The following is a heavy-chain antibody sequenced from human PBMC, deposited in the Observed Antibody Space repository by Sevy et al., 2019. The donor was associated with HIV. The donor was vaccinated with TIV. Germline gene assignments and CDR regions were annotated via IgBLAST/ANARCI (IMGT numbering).Heavy chain of an antibody. Sequence: GGSLRLSCAVSGFTFTNAWMGWVRQAPGKGLEWVGRIRSNTDGGTTDYAAPLKGRFTISRDDSKNKLYLQINILKSADPAVYYCTTDREYGDYKGGFDYWGQGTLVTVSS. D-gene: IGHD4-17*01. CDR2: IRSNTDGGTT. CDR3: TTDREYGDYKGGFDY. J-gene: IGHJ4*02. CDR1: GFTFTNAW. V-gene: IGHV3-15*01.